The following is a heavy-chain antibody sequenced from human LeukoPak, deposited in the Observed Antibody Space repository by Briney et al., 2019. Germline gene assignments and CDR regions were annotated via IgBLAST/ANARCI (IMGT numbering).Heavy chain of an antibody. CDR2: IYYSGST. D-gene: IGHD3-16*01. CDR3: ARETSQKGAHYMDV. J-gene: IGHJ6*03. CDR1: GGSISSYY. V-gene: IGHV4-59*01. Sequence: SETLSLTCTVSGGSISSYYWSWIRQPPGKGLEWIGYIYYSGSTNYNPSLRSRVTISVDTSKNQFSLKLSSVTAADTAVYYCARETSQKGAHYMDVWGKGTTVTISS.